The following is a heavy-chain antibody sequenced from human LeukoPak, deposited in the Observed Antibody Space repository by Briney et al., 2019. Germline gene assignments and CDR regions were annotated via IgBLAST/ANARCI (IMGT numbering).Heavy chain of an antibody. CDR1: GGTFSSYA. V-gene: IGHV1-69*13. CDR3: ARPFTYYYDSSGSLDY. J-gene: IGHJ4*02. CDR2: IIPIFGTS. D-gene: IGHD3-22*01. Sequence: ASVKVSCKASGGTFSSYAISWVRQAPGQGLEWMGGIIPIFGTSNYAQKFQGRVTITADESTSTAYMELSSLRSEDTAVYYCARPFTYYYDSSGSLDYWGQGTLVTVSS.